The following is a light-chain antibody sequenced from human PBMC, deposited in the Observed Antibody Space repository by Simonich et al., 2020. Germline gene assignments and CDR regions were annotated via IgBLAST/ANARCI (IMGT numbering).Light chain of an antibody. J-gene: IGKJ5*01. CDR2: AAS. CDR3: QQANSFPFT. V-gene: IGKV1-12*02. CDR1: QGMRSR. Sequence: DIQMTQSPSSVSASVGDRVTIHCRASQGMRSRLAWYQQKPGKAPKLLIYAASSLQSGVPSRFSGSGSGTYFTLTISSLQPEDFATYYCQQANSFPFTFGQGTRLEIK.